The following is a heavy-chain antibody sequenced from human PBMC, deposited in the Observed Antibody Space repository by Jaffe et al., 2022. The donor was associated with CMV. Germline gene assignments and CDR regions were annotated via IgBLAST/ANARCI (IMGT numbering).Heavy chain of an antibody. Sequence: EVQLVESGGGLVKPGGSLRLSCAASGFTFSNAWMSWVRQAPGKGLEWVGRIKSKTDGGTTDYAAPVKGRFTISRDDSKNTLYLQMNSLKTEDTAVYYCTTVGYCSGGSCYAYYYYYYMDVWGKGTTVTVSS. CDR2: IKSKTDGGTT. CDR3: TTVGYCSGGSCYAYYYYYYMDV. J-gene: IGHJ6*03. V-gene: IGHV3-15*01. CDR1: GFTFSNAW. D-gene: IGHD2-15*01.